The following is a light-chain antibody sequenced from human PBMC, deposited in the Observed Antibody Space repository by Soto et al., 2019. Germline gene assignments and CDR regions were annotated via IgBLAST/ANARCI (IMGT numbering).Light chain of an antibody. V-gene: IGLV2-14*01. J-gene: IGLJ2*01. Sequence: QSALTQPASVSVSPGQSITISCTGTISDIGGYNFISWYQHHPGKAPKLVIYDVNNRPSGISYRFSGSKSGNTASLTISGLQAEDEADYYCASYTRTTTLVFGGGTKLTVL. CDR1: ISDIGGYNF. CDR2: DVN. CDR3: ASYTRTTTLV.